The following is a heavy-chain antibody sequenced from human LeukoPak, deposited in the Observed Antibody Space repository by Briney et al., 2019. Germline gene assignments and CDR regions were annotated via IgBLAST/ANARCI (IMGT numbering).Heavy chain of an antibody. J-gene: IGHJ6*02. D-gene: IGHD4-17*01. CDR3: ARVTVTTFYYGMDV. Sequence: SGTLSLTCTVSGGSISSYYWSWIRQPPGKGLEWIGYIYYSGSTNYNPSLKSRVTISVDTSKNQFSLKLSSVTAADTAVYYCARVTVTTFYYGMDVWGQGTTVTVSS. V-gene: IGHV4-59*01. CDR1: GGSISSYY. CDR2: IYYSGST.